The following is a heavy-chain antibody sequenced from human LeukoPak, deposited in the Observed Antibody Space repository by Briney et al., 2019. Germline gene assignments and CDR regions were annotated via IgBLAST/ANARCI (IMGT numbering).Heavy chain of an antibody. Sequence: GASVKLSCKPSGYTFTRYDINSVRQATGPGLEWMGWMNPNIANTGYAQKFQGRVTMTRNTSISTAYMELSSLRSEDTAVYYCARGGAYSELDYYYGMDVWGQGTTVTVSS. V-gene: IGHV1-8*01. J-gene: IGHJ6*02. CDR3: ARGGAYSELDYYYGMDV. CDR2: MNPNIANT. D-gene: IGHD2-21*01. CDR1: GYTFTRYD.